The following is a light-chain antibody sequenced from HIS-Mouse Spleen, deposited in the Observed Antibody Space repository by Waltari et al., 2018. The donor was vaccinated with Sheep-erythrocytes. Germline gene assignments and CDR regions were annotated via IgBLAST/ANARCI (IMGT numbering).Light chain of an antibody. Sequence: QSALTQPRSVSGSPGPSVTISCPGPSSAACGYNHVSWYQQHPGKAPKLMIYDVSKRPSGVPDRFSGSKSGNTASLTISGLQAEDEADYYCCSYAGSYTFVVFGGGTKLTVL. CDR2: DVS. CDR3: CSYAGSYTFVV. J-gene: IGLJ2*01. CDR1: SSAACGYNH. V-gene: IGLV2-11*01.